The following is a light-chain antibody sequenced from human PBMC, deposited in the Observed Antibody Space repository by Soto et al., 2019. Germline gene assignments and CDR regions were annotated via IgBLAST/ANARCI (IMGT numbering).Light chain of an antibody. CDR3: LQYNTWPYT. V-gene: IGKV3-15*01. J-gene: IGKJ2*01. CDR1: QSVSVH. Sequence: VMTQSPGTLSVSPGDGATLSCRASQSVSVHLAWYQHRPGQAPRPLIYDASTRAIGVPARFSGRGSETAFTLTISGLQSEDFVFYYCLQYNTWPYTFGRGTKLEI. CDR2: DAS.